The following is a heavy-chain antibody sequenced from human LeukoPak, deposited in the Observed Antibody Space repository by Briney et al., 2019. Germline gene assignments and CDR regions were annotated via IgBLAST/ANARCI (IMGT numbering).Heavy chain of an antibody. CDR1: GFTFSSYS. CDR2: IGSSVSTI. D-gene: IGHD3-3*01. J-gene: IGHJ4*02. V-gene: IGHV3-48*01. CDR3: AREGSDFWSGYSKGYFDY. Sequence: QPGGSLRLSCAVSGFTFSSYSMNWVRRAPGKGLEWVSYIGSSVSTIYYADSVKGRFTISRDNGKHSVYLQMNSLRAEDTAVYYCAREGSDFWSGYSKGYFDYWGQGTLVTVSS.